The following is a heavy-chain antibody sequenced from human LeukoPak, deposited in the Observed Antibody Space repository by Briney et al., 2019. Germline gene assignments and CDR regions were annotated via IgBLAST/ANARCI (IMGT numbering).Heavy chain of an antibody. CDR2: ITGSGGST. V-gene: IGHV3-23*01. D-gene: IGHD4-17*01. Sequence: GGSLRLSCAASGFTFSTYVVNWVRQAPGKGLEWVSTITGSGGSTYYADSVKGRFTISRDNSKNTLYLQMSSLRVEDTAVYYCARGDYGGNSWWEGYWFDYWGQGTLVTVSP. J-gene: IGHJ4*02. CDR1: GFTFSTYV. CDR3: ARGDYGGNSWWEGYWFDY.